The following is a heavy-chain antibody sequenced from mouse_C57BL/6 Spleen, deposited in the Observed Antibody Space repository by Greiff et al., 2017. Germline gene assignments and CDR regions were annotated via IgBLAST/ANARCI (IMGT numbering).Heavy chain of an antibody. CDR1: GYTFTSYW. D-gene: IGHD2-1*01. J-gene: IGHJ2*01. Sequence: QVQLQQPGAELVMPGASVKLSCKASGYTFTSYWMHWVKQRPGQGLEWIGEIDPSDSYTNYNQKFKGKSTLTVDKSSSTAYMQLSSLTSEDSAVYYCARSFDYGIDDWGKGTTLTVSS. CDR2: IDPSDSYT. V-gene: IGHV1-69*01. CDR3: ARSFDYGIDD.